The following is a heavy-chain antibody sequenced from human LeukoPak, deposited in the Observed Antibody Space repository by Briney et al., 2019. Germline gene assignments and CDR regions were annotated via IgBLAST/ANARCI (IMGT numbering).Heavy chain of an antibody. D-gene: IGHD6-13*01. V-gene: IGHV4-59*01. J-gene: IGHJ3*02. CDR2: IYYSGST. Sequence: GSLRLSCAASGFTFSSYSMNWLRQPPGKGLEWIGYIYYSGSTNYNPSLKSRVTISVDTSKNQFSLKLSSVTAADTAVYYCASSLPTPVNSSSWYGDDDAFDIWGQGTMVTVSS. CDR1: GFTFSSYS. CDR3: ASSLPTPVNSSSWYGDDDAFDI.